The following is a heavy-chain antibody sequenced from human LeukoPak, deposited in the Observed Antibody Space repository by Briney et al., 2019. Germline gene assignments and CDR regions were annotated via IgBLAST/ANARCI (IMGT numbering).Heavy chain of an antibody. D-gene: IGHD6-13*01. V-gene: IGHV3-21*01. J-gene: IGHJ4*02. CDR2: ISSSSSYI. CDR3: ARPGIAAADFDY. Sequence: GGSLRLSCAASGFTFSSYSMNWVRQAPGSGLEWVSSISSSSSYIYYADSVKGRFTISRDNAKNSLYLQMNSLRAEDTAVYYCARPGIAAADFDYWGQGTLVTVSS. CDR1: GFTFSSYS.